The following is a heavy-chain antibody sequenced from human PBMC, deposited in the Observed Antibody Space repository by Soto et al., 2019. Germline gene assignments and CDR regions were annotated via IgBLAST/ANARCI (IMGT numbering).Heavy chain of an antibody. J-gene: IGHJ4*02. CDR2: INPSGGST. V-gene: IGHV1-46*01. CDR3: ARARRYYYDSSGYSQPGAY. Sequence: GSVKVCFKASGYPFTSYYMHFVRQAPGQGLEWMGIINPSGGSTSYAQKFQGRVTMTRDTSTSTVYMELSSLRSEDTAVYYCARARRYYYDSSGYSQPGAYWGQGTLVTV. CDR1: GYPFTSYY. D-gene: IGHD3-22*01.